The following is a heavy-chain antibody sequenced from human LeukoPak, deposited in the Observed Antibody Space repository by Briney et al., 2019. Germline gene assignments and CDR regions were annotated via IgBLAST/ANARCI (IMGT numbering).Heavy chain of an antibody. CDR3: AKDLWTYGSGSSVDY. CDR1: GFTFSSYG. D-gene: IGHD3-10*01. CDR2: ISYDGSNK. V-gene: IGHV3-30*18. Sequence: PGRSLRLSCAASGFTFSSYGMHWVRQAPGKGLEWVAVISYDGSNKYYADSVRGRFTISRDNSKNTLYLQMNSLSAEDTALYYCAKDLWTYGSGSSVDYWGQGTLVTVSS. J-gene: IGHJ4*02.